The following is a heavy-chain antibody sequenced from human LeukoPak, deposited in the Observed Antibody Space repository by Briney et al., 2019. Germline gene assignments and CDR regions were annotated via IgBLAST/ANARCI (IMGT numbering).Heavy chain of an antibody. J-gene: IGHJ4*02. CDR3: AREPPGAAY. Sequence: PGGSLRLSCAASGFTFSSYRMNWVRQAPGKGLEWVSSISSSSSYIYYADSAKGRFTISRDNAKHSLYLQMNSLRAEDTAVYYCAREPPGAAYWGQGTLVTVSS. CDR1: GFTFSSYR. CDR2: ISSSSSYI. V-gene: IGHV3-21*01.